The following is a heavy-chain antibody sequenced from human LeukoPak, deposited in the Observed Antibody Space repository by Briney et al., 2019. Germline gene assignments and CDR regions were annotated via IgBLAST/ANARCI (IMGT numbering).Heavy chain of an antibody. Sequence: SETLSLTCTVSGGSISSSSYYWGWIRQPPGKGLEWIGYIYYSGSTNYNPSLKSRVTISVDTSKNQFSLKLSSVTAADTAVYYCAREGQYSSSWYETNWFDPWGQGTLVTVSS. J-gene: IGHJ5*02. D-gene: IGHD6-13*01. CDR3: AREGQYSSSWYETNWFDP. CDR1: GGSISSSSYY. V-gene: IGHV4-61*01. CDR2: IYYSGST.